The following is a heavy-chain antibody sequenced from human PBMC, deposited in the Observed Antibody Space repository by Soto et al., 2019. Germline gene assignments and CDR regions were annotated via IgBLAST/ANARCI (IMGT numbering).Heavy chain of an antibody. CDR1: GGTFSSYA. Sequence: QAQLVQSGAEAKKPGPSLKVSCKASGGTFSSYAISWVRQAPGQGLEWMGGTVPIFGTANYAQKFQGRVTITADESTSTAYMELSSVRPADTAVYYSARGGTAMVLYYYGMDVWGRGTKVTVSS. J-gene: IGHJ6*02. D-gene: IGHD5-18*01. V-gene: IGHV1-69*12. CDR2: TVPIFGTA. CDR3: ARGGTAMVLYYYGMDV.